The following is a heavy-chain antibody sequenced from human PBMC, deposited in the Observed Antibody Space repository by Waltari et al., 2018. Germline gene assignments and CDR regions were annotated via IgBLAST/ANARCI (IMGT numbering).Heavy chain of an antibody. CDR1: RGSISSSNW. CDR3: ARFDVSSWYKENWFDP. D-gene: IGHD6-13*01. Sequence: QVQLQESGPGLVKPSGTLSLTCAVSRGSISSSNWWSWVHQPPGKGLEWIGEIYHRGGTNDNRSLKSRMTIPGEKSKNRVSLKLRSVTAADTDVYYVARFDVSSWYKENWFDPWGQGTVVSGSS. CDR2: IYHRGGT. J-gene: IGHJ5*02. V-gene: IGHV4-4*02.